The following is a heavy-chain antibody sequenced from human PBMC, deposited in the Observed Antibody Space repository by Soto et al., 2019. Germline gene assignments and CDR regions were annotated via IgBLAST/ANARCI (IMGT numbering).Heavy chain of an antibody. D-gene: IGHD3-10*01. J-gene: IGHJ4*02. V-gene: IGHV1-69*01. CDR2: IIPTFDTT. CDR3: ARESGDYGRPYFDY. Sequence: VQLVQSGAEVKKPGSSVKVSCKASGGTFTSFPFSWVRQAPGQGLEWMGGIIPTFDTTNYAQKFQGRITITADESTTTAYMELSGLRSEDTAVYYWARESGDYGRPYFDYWGQGTLVTVSS. CDR1: GGTFTSFP.